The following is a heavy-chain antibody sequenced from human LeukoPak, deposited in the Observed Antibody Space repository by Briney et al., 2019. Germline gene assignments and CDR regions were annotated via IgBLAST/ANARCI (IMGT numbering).Heavy chain of an antibody. CDR1: GFTFSSYE. J-gene: IGHJ4*02. Sequence: GGSLRLSCAASGFTFSSYEMTWVRQAPGKGLEWVSSIYGNGERTFYADSVKGRFTIFRDNSKNTLYLEMLGLRPEDTAVYYCAKDVVPDSGWDLDYWGQGTLVTVSS. CDR3: AKDVVPDSGWDLDY. CDR2: IYGNGERT. D-gene: IGHD6-19*01. V-gene: IGHV3-23*01.